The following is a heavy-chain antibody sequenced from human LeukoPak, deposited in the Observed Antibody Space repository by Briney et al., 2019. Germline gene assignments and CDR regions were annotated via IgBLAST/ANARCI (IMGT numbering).Heavy chain of an antibody. V-gene: IGHV1-46*01. CDR1: GYSFTSHY. J-gene: IGHJ6*03. CDR2: INPSGSST. D-gene: IGHD6-19*01. CDR3: ASEAVAGTGGEYYYYYYMDV. Sequence: GASVKVSCKASGYSFTSHYMHWVRQAPGQGLEWMGLINPSGSSTLYAQKFQGRVTMTRDMSTTTDYMELSSLRSEDTAVYYCASEAVAGTGGEYYYYYYMDVWGKGTTVTISS.